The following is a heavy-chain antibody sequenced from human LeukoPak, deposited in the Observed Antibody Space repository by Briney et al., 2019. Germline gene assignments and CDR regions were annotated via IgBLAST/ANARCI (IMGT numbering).Heavy chain of an antibody. CDR2: MYSSGST. D-gene: IGHD6-19*01. CDR3: ARDPSCSSAYFDI. V-gene: IGHV4-4*07. J-gene: IGHJ3*02. CDR1: GGSISSYY. Sequence: SETLSLTCTVSGGSISSYYWNWIRQPAGKELEWIGRMYSSGSTDYNPSLRSRVTMSVDTPKNQFFLKLSSVTAADTAVYYCARDPSCSSAYFDIWGQGTMVTVSS.